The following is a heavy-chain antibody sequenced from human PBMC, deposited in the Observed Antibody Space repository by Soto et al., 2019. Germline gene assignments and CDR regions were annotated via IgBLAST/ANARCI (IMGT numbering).Heavy chain of an antibody. V-gene: IGHV3-64*01. CDR3: ARDGLQQYTFDI. J-gene: IGHJ3*02. CDR1: GFTFSSYA. Sequence: EVQLVESGGGLVQPGGSLRLSCAASGFTFSSYAMHWVRQAPGKGLEYVSAISSNGGSTYYANSVKGRFNISRDNSKNTQYLQMGSLRAEDMAVYYCARDGLQQYTFDICGEGAMVTVSS. D-gene: IGHD4-4*01. CDR2: ISSNGGST.